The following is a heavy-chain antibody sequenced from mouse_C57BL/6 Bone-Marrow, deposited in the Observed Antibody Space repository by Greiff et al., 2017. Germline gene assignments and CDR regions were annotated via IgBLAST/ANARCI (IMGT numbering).Heavy chain of an antibody. Sequence: QVQLKESGPGLVAPSQSLSITCTVSGFSLTSYGVDWVRQSPGKGLEWLGVIWGVGSTNYNSALKSRLSISKDNAKCQVFLKMNSLHTDATAMYYCASGLGRGFAYWGQGTLVTVSA. V-gene: IGHV2-6*01. CDR2: IWGVGST. CDR3: ASGLGRGFAY. D-gene: IGHD4-1*01. J-gene: IGHJ3*01. CDR1: GFSLTSYG.